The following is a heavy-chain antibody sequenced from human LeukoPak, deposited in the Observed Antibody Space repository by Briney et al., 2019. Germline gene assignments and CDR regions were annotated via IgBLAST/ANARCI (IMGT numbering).Heavy chain of an antibody. CDR1: GFTFSRYW. Sequence: GGSLRLSCAASGFTFSRYWMHWVRQAPGKGLVWVSRIKSDGSTNYAESVKGRFTISRDNAKNTVSLQMNSLRAEDTGVYYCARAPAEIGGYYPEYFRHWGQGTLVTVSS. D-gene: IGHD3-22*01. CDR3: ARAPAEIGGYYPEYFRH. CDR2: IKSDGST. V-gene: IGHV3-74*01. J-gene: IGHJ1*01.